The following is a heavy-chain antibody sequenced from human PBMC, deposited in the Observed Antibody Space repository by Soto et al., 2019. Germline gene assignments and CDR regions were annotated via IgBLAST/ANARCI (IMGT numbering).Heavy chain of an antibody. V-gene: IGHV1-18*01. Sequence: QVLLVQSGAEVKKPGASVKVSCKASGYTFNSYGVSWVRQAPGQGLEWMGWISAYNGNTKYSQNLQGRVTMTIDTTTSSAYLEDRNLRSDDTAIYYCARYFWSGQLPFYFDQWGQGTLVTVSS. J-gene: IGHJ4*02. D-gene: IGHD3-3*01. CDR1: GYTFNSYG. CDR2: ISAYNGNT. CDR3: ARYFWSGQLPFYFDQ.